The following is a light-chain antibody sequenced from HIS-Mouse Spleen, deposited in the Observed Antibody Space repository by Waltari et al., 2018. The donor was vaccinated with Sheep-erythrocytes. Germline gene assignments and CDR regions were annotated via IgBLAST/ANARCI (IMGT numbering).Light chain of an antibody. CDR2: EGS. CDR3: CSYAGSSTPWV. J-gene: IGLJ3*02. Sequence: QSALTQPASVSGSPGQSITISCTGTSSDVGSYTLASWYQQHQGKAPKLMIYEGSKRPSGVSNRFSGSKSGNTASLTISGLQAEDEADYYCCSYAGSSTPWVFGGGTKLTVL. V-gene: IGLV2-23*01. CDR1: SSDVGSYTL.